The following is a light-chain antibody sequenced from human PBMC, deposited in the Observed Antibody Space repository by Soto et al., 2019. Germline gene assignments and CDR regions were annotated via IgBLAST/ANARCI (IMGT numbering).Light chain of an antibody. CDR2: ASS. J-gene: IGKJ5*01. CDR1: QTSGSNF. CDR3: QLYGISPQ. Sequence: EIVLTQSPGTLSLSPCERATLSCKTSQTSGSNFLAWYQHKPGQAPRLLIYASSNRATGIPDRFSGSASGPDFTLTINRLEPEDFAVYYCQLYGISPQFGQGTRLEIK. V-gene: IGKV3-20*01.